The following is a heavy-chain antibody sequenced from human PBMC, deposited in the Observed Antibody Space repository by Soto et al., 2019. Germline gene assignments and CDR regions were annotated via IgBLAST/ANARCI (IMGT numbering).Heavy chain of an antibody. Sequence: PGGSVRLSCAASGFTFSNYWMHWVRQAPGKGLVWLSRIDSDGSTTSYADSVKGRFTISRDNAKNTLYLQMNSLRAEDTAVYYCARDPTYFYDSSGYYDFWGQGT. V-gene: IGHV3-74*01. CDR3: ARDPTYFYDSSGYYDF. CDR1: GFTFSNYW. J-gene: IGHJ4*02. CDR2: IDSDGSTT. D-gene: IGHD3-22*01.